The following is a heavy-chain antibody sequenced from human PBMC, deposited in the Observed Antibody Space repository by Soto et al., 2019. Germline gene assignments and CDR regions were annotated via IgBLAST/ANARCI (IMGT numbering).Heavy chain of an antibody. J-gene: IGHJ6*02. V-gene: IGHV2-5*02. D-gene: IGHD2-21*02. Sequence: QVTLKESGPTLVKPTQTLTLTCTVSGLSLRTTGVGVGWVRQPPGKALEWLALLYWDDDQRYSPSLRSRLTIAKYISEKQWVLTMTNMDTVDTATYYCVQSRCGGDCLEIYSSHAYNGLDVWGQGTTVTVSS. CDR2: LYWDDDQ. CDR1: GLSLRTTGVG. CDR3: VQSRCGGDCLEIYSSHAYNGLDV.